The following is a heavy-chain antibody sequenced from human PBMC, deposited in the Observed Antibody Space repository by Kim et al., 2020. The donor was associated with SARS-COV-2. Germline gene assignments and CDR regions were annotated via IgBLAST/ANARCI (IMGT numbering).Heavy chain of an antibody. J-gene: IGHJ6*03. CDR2: INTNTGNP. CDR1: GYTFTSYA. Sequence: ASVKVSCKASGYTFTSYAMNWVRQAPGQRLEWMGWINTNTGNPTYAQGFTGRFVFSLDTSVSTAYLQISSLKAVDTAVYYCAREQSGYSYGYLDYNYYMDVWVKGTTHTVSS. CDR3: AREQSGYSYGYLDYNYYMDV. D-gene: IGHD5-18*01. V-gene: IGHV7-4-1*02.